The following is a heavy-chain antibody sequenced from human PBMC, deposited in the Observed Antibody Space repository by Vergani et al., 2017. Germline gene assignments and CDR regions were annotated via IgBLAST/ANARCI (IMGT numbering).Heavy chain of an antibody. J-gene: IGHJ4*02. D-gene: IGHD6-13*01. Sequence: QVQLQESGPGLVKPSETLSLTCTVSGGSISSYYWSWIRQPPGKGLEWIGYTYYSGSTNYNPSLKSRVTISVDTSKNQFSLKLSSVTAADTAVYYCARVDCEGIAAAGPIDYWGQGTLVTVSS. CDR3: ARVDCEGIAAAGPIDY. V-gene: IGHV4-59*01. CDR2: TYYSGST. CDR1: GGSISSYY.